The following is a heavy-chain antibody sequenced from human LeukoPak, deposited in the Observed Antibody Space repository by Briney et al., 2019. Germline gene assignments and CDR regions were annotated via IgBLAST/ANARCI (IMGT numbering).Heavy chain of an antibody. D-gene: IGHD5-18*01. J-gene: IGHJ4*02. Sequence: SQTLSLTCTVSGASFNSDDQYWNWIRQSPGKGLEWIGSIHPSGMLYNNPSLESRVTMSRDTSKNQFSLNLNSVTAADTAVYYCAKAGAQQWLRMHFDNWGQGTLVTVSS. CDR2: IHPSGML. CDR1: GASFNSDDQY. CDR3: AKAGAQQWLRMHFDN. V-gene: IGHV4-31*03.